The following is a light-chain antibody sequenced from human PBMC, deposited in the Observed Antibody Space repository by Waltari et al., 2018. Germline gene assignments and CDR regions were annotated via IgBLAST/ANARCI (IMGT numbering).Light chain of an antibody. CDR1: QTITNS. CDR2: AAS. J-gene: IGKJ2*02. CDR3: QQYNIQGT. Sequence: DIQMTQSPSSLSASVGDSVTITCRAGQTITNSLNWYQQKPGRAPNLLIYAASSLHSGVPSRFSGTGSGTDFTLTISSLQPDDFATYYCQQYNIQGTFGQGTKLEIK. V-gene: IGKV1-39*01.